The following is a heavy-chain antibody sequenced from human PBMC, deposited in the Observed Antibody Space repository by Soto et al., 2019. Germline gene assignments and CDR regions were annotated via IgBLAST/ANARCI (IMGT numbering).Heavy chain of an antibody. CDR3: ARSSGGNFGIIIEGSNWFDP. J-gene: IGHJ5*02. Sequence: GASVKVSCKASGGTFSSYAISWVRQAPGQGLEWMGGIIPIFGTANYAQKFQGRVTITADESTSTAYMELSRLRSEDTAIYYCARSSGGNFGIIIEGSNWFDPWGQGTLVTVSS. D-gene: IGHD3-3*01. V-gene: IGHV1-69*13. CDR2: IIPIFGTA. CDR1: GGTFSSYA.